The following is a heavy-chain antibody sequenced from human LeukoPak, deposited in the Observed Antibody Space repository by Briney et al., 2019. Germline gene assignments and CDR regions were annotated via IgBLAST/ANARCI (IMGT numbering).Heavy chain of an antibody. CDR1: GGSISSGGYY. V-gene: IGHV4-30-2*01. Sequence: SETLSLTCTVSGGSISSGGYYWSWIRQHPGKGLEWIGYIYHSGSTYYNPSLKSRVTISVDRSKNQFSLKLSSVTAADTAVYYCARGRYIAAAGPINWFDPWGQGTLVTVSS. D-gene: IGHD6-13*01. J-gene: IGHJ5*02. CDR2: IYHSGST. CDR3: ARGRYIAAAGPINWFDP.